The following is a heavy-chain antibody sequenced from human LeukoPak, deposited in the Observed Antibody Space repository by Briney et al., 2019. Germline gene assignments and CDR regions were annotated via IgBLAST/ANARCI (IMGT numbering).Heavy chain of an antibody. J-gene: IGHJ4*02. CDR2: IRGKTNSYAT. CDR1: GFTFSNYA. Sequence: GGSLRLSCAASGFTFSNYAMNWVRQASGKGLEWVGHIRGKTNSYATAYAASVRGRFTISRDDSKNTAYLQMNSLKTEDTAVYYCTGGSGWYSPDYWGQGTLVTVSS. V-gene: IGHV3-73*01. CDR3: TGGSGWYSPDY. D-gene: IGHD6-19*01.